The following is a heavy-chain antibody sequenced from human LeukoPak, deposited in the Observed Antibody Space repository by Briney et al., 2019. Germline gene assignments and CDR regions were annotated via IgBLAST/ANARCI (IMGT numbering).Heavy chain of an antibody. CDR2: IYYSGST. D-gene: IGHD2-15*01. CDR3: ARGAHPNGNIVVVVAANRRPYYFDY. Sequence: SETLSLTCTVSGGSISSSSYYWGWIRQPPGKGLEWIGSIYYSGSTYYNPSLKSRVTISVDTSKNQFSLKLSSVTAADTAVYYCARGAHPNGNIVVVVAANRRPYYFDYWGQGTLVTVSS. CDR1: GGSISSSSYY. V-gene: IGHV4-39*07. J-gene: IGHJ4*02.